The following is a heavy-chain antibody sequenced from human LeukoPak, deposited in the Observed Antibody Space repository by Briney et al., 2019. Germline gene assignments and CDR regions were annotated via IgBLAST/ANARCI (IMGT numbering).Heavy chain of an antibody. Sequence: SETLSLTCTVSGGSISSSSYYWGWIRQPPGKGLEWIGSIYYSGSTYYNPSLKSRVTISVDTSKNQFSLKLSSVTAADTAVYYCAKDDYGDYDGWGQGTLVTVSS. J-gene: IGHJ4*02. D-gene: IGHD4-17*01. CDR1: GGSISSSSYY. CDR2: IYYSGST. CDR3: AKDDYGDYDG. V-gene: IGHV4-39*07.